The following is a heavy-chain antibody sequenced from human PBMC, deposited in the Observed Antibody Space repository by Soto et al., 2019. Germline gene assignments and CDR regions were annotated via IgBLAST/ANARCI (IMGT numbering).Heavy chain of an antibody. CDR3: AKGRRDGYNGPFDY. J-gene: IGHJ4*02. V-gene: IGHV3-30*18. CDR1: GFTFSRYG. D-gene: IGHD5-12*01. Sequence: QVQLVESGGGVVQPGRSLRLSCAASGFTFSRYGMHWVRQAPGKGLEWVAVISDDGSNKYYGDSVKGRFTISRDKSKNTLYLQMSSLRTDDTAVYYCAKGRRDGYNGPFDYWGQGTPVTVSS. CDR2: ISDDGSNK.